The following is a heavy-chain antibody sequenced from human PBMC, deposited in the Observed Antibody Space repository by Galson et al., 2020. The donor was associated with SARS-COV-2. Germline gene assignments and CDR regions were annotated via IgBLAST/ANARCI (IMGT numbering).Heavy chain of an antibody. CDR3: ARDVGSGWYKGSLDI. D-gene: IGHD6-19*01. CDR2: IYGDVIT. Sequence: GALRLSCAASGFSVSGNSMTWVRQAPGKGLEWVSVIYGDVITLYRDSVKGRFTISRDNSKNMVFLEMNNMRVEDTGVYYCARDVGSGWYKGSLDIWGQGTRVTVS. J-gene: IGHJ3*02. V-gene: IGHV3-53*01. CDR1: GFSVSGNS.